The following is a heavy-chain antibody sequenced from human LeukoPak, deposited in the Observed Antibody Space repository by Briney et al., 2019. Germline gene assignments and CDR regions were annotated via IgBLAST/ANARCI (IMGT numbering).Heavy chain of an antibody. D-gene: IGHD4-23*01. V-gene: IGHV1-69*04. Sequence: GASVKVSCKASGGTFSSYAISWVRQAPGQGLEWMGRIIPILGTANYAQKFQGRVTITADKSTSTAYMELSSLRSEDTAVYYCARPTTVVTSSYYGMDVWGQGTTVTVSS. CDR3: ARPTTVVTSSYYGMDV. J-gene: IGHJ6*02. CDR1: GGTFSSYA. CDR2: IIPILGTA.